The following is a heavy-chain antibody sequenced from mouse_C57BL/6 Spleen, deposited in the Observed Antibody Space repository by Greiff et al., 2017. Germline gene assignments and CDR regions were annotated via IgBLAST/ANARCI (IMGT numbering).Heavy chain of an antibody. J-gene: IGHJ4*01. CDR1: GYTFTSYW. CDR2: IHPNSGST. CDR3: ARLYGNYEGDY. V-gene: IGHV1-64*01. Sequence: QVQLQQPGAELVKPGASVKLSCKASGYTFTSYWMHWVKQRPGQGLEWIGMIHPNSGSTNYNEKFKAKATLTVDKSSSTAYMQLKSLTSEDSAVYYCARLYGNYEGDYWGQGTSVTVSS. D-gene: IGHD2-1*01.